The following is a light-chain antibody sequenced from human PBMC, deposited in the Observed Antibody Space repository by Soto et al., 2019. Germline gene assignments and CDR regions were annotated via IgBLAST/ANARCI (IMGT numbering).Light chain of an antibody. J-gene: IGKJ1*01. CDR2: KAS. CDR3: QHYNSYSDS. CDR1: QSISNW. V-gene: IGKV1-5*03. Sequence: DIQMTQSPSTLSASVGDRVTITCRATQSISNWLAWYQQKPGKAPKLLIYKASSLESGVPSRFSGSGSGTEFTLTISSLQPDDFATYYCQHYNSYSDSFGQGTKVDI.